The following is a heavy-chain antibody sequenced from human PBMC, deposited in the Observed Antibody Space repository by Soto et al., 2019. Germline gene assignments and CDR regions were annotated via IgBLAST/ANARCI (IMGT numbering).Heavy chain of an antibody. CDR1: GFTFSSYE. J-gene: IGHJ6*02. Sequence: EVQLVESGGGLVQPGGSLRLSCAASGFTFSSYEMNWVRQAPGKGLEGVSYISSSGSTIHYADSVKGRFTISRDNAKNSLYLQMNSLRAEDTAVYYCASGQEDFWSGYWGYYYYGMDVWGQGTTVTVSS. V-gene: IGHV3-48*03. CDR3: ASGQEDFWSGYWGYYYYGMDV. CDR2: ISSSGSTI. D-gene: IGHD3-3*01.